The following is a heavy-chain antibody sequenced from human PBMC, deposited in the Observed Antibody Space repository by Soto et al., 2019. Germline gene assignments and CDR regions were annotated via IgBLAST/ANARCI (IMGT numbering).Heavy chain of an antibody. CDR2: INPSGGAT. J-gene: IGHJ4*02. Sequence: VASVKVSCKASGYTFRNYYIHWVRQAPGQGLEWMGLINPSGGATSYSQRFQGRVTITKDSSTSTVYMELSSLGSEDTAAYYCGRAFDRSGLYWGQGTLVTVSS. CDR1: GYTFRNYY. D-gene: IGHD3-22*01. V-gene: IGHV1-46*01. CDR3: GRAFDRSGLY.